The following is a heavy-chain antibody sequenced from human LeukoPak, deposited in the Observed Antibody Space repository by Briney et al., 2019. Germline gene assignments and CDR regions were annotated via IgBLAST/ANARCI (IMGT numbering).Heavy chain of an antibody. CDR3: ARGPTLLY. D-gene: IGHD2/OR15-2a*01. V-gene: IGHV4-34*01. Sequence: SETLSLTCAVYGGSFSGYYWSWIRQLPGKGLEWIGEINHSGSTNYNPSLKSRVTISVDTSKNQFSLKLSSVTAADTAVYYCARGPTLLYWGQGTLVTVSS. CDR2: INHSGST. CDR1: GGSFSGYY. J-gene: IGHJ4*02.